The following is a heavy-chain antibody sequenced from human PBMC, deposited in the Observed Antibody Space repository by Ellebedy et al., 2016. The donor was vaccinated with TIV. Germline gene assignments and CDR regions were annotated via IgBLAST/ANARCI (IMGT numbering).Heavy chain of an antibody. CDR1: GGSISRSSYY. J-gene: IGHJ5*02. D-gene: IGHD3-10*01. CDR3: ARWFGELLYVRWFDP. V-gene: IGHV4-39*01. Sequence: SETLSLTCTVSGGSISRSSYYWGWIRQPPEKGLEWIGSIYPRGSTYYNPSPKSRVTISVDTSKNQFSLRLGSVTAADTAVYYCARWFGELLYVRWFDPWGQGTLVTVSS. CDR2: IYPRGST.